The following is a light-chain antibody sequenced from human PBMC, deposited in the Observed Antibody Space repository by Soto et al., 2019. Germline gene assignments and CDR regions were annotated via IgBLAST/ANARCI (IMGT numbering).Light chain of an antibody. Sequence: DIQMTQSPSTLSASVGDRVTITCRASQSISSWLAWYQQKPGKAPKLLIYKAPSLESGVPSRFSGSGSGTEFTLTISSLQPDAFETYYCQQYGGSPITFGLGTRLEIK. CDR2: KAP. V-gene: IGKV1-5*03. CDR3: QQYGGSPIT. CDR1: QSISSW. J-gene: IGKJ5*01.